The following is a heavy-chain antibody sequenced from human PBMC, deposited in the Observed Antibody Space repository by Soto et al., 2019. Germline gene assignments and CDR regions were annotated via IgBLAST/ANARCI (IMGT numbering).Heavy chain of an antibody. CDR2: IYYTGKT. CDR3: AVAPNWAYFGF. D-gene: IGHD7-27*01. CDR1: SGSISTYY. V-gene: IGHV4-59*01. Sequence: SETLSLTCTVSSGSISTYYWSWIRLPPGKGLEWIGYIYYTGKTNYNPSLKTRVAISMDTSKNQCSLNLSSVIAADTAVYYWAVAPNWAYFGFWGLGTLGTVSS. J-gene: IGHJ4*02.